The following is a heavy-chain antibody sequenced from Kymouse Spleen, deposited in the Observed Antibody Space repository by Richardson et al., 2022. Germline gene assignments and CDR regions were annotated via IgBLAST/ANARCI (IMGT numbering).Heavy chain of an antibody. CDR3: ARGRHDYGDYRFDY. J-gene: IGHJ4*02. CDR2: INHSGST. CDR1: GGSFSGYY. V-gene: IGHV4-34*01. Sequence: QVQLQQWGAGLLKPSETLSLTCAVYGGSFSGYYWSWIRQPPGKGLEWIGEINHSGSTNYNPSLKSRVTISVDTSKNQFSLKLSSVTAADTAVYYCARGRHDYGDYRFDYWGQGTLVTVSS. D-gene: IGHD4-17*01.